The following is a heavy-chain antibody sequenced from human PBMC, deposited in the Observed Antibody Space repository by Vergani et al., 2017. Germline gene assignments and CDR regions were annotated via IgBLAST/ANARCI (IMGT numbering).Heavy chain of an antibody. CDR1: GYTFTSYA. V-gene: IGHV7-4-1*02. CDR2: INTNTGNP. Sequence: QVQLVLSGSELKKPGASVKVSCKASGYTFTSYAMNWVRQAPGQGLEWMGWINTNTGNPTYAQGFTGRFVFSLDTSVSTAYLQISSLKAEDTAVYYCARNPYCGGDCYSDAFDIWGQGTMVTVSS. J-gene: IGHJ3*02. D-gene: IGHD2-21*02. CDR3: ARNPYCGGDCYSDAFDI.